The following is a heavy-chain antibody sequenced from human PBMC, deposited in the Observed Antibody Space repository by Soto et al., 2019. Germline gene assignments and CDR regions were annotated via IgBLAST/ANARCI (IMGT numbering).Heavy chain of an antibody. J-gene: IGHJ4*02. D-gene: IGHD2-2*02. CDR3: AKDLSCSSTSCYIDY. V-gene: IGHV3-23*01. CDR2: VSGSGGST. Sequence: PGGSLSLSCAASGFTFSSYAMSWVRQAPGKGLEWVSAVSGSGGSTYYADSVKGRFTISRDNSKNTLYLQMNSLRAEDTAVYYCAKDLSCSSTSCYIDYWGQGTLVTVSS. CDR1: GFTFSSYA.